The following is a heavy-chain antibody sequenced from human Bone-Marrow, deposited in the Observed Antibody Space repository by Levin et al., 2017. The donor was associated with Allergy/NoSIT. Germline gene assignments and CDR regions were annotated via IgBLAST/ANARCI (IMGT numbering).Heavy chain of an antibody. CDR3: LRQGSDY. J-gene: IGHJ4*02. CDR2: IYPADSNI. V-gene: IGHV5-51*01. Sequence: PGESLKISCKGSGYSFTTLWIAWVRQMPGKGLEWMGIIYPADSNIRYSPSFQGQVTISVDKSISTAYLQWGSLRASDTAMYYCLRQGSDYWGQGTLVIVSS. CDR1: GYSFTTLW.